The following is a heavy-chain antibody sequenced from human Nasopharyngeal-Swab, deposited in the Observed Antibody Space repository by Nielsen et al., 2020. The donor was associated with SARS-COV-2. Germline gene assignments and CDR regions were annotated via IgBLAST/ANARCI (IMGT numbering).Heavy chain of an antibody. CDR2: TRAYIGNT. V-gene: IGHV1-18*01. D-gene: IGHD2-15*01. CDR3: ARSQYCSGGSCYSGNWFDP. J-gene: IGHJ5*02. Sequence: WVRQAPGQGFEWLGLTRAYIGNTNYAQKLQGRVTMTTDTSTSTAYMELRSLRSDDTAVYYCARSQYCSGGSCYSGNWFDPWGQGTLVTVSS.